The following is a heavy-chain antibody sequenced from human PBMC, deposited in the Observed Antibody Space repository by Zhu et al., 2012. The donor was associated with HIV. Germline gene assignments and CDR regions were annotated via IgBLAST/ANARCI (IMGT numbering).Heavy chain of an antibody. CDR3: ARGRFVSGWSPSFDY. Sequence: QVQLQESGPGLLKPSETLSLTCTVSRGSISGHFWTWIRQPPGKGLEWIGYIYYSGTTNYDPSLKSRLTISVETSKNQFSLKLRSVTAADTAVYYCARGRFVSGWSPSFDYWGQGTLVTVSS. CDR1: RGSISGHF. D-gene: IGHD6-13*01. V-gene: IGHV4-59*11. J-gene: IGHJ4*02. CDR2: IYYSGTT.